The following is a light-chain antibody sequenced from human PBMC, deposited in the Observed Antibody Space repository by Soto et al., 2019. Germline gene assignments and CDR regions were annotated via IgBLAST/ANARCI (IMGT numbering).Light chain of an antibody. V-gene: IGLV2-8*01. J-gene: IGLJ1*01. CDR3: HSYAGSNTYV. CDR2: EVV. Sequence: QSALTQPPSASGSPGQSVTISCTGTKNDIGVYDFVSWYQHHPGKAPRLIIYEVVQRPSGVPDRFSGSKSGNTASLTVSGLQAAEEADYCCHSYAGSNTYVFGSGTKLTVL. CDR1: KNDIGVYDF.